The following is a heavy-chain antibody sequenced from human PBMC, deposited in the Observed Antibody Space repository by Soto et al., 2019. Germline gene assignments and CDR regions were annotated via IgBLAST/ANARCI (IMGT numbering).Heavy chain of an antibody. CDR2: TRNKANSYTT. CDR1: GFTFSDHY. V-gene: IGHV3-72*01. D-gene: IGHD4-17*01. Sequence: GGSLRLSCAASGFTFSDHYMDWVRQAPGKGLEWVGRTRNKANSYTTEYAASVKGRFTISRDDSKNSLYLQMNSLKTEDTAVYYCASGDHPSYFDYWGQGTLVTVSS. CDR3: ASGDHPSYFDY. J-gene: IGHJ4*02.